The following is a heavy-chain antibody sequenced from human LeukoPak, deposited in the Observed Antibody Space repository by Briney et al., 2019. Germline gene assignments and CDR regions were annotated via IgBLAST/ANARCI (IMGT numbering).Heavy chain of an antibody. CDR2: ISGGGYYT. CDR1: GFTFSRYV. D-gene: IGHD3-22*01. V-gene: IGHV3-23*01. Sequence: GGSLRLSCSASGFTFSRYVMSWVRQAPGQGLEFVSSISGGGYYTTYADSVKGRFTISRDNSKNILYLQMNSLRAEDTAVYYCARDFHRRYYDSSGYNAFDIWGQGTMVTVSS. CDR3: ARDFHRRYYDSSGYNAFDI. J-gene: IGHJ3*02.